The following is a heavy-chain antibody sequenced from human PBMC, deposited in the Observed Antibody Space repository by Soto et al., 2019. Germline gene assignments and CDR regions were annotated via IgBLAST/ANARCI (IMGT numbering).Heavy chain of an antibody. CDR2: IYYSGST. J-gene: IGHJ5*02. CDR3: ARDGDNGGNSWFDP. Sequence: SETLTLTCTDSGGSISSGDYYWSWIRQPPGKGLEWIGYIYYSGSTYYNPSLKSRVTISVDTSRNQFSLKLSSVTAADTAVYYCARDGDNGGNSWFDPWGQGTLVTVSS. D-gene: IGHD2-21*02. CDR1: GGSISSGDYY. V-gene: IGHV4-30-4*01.